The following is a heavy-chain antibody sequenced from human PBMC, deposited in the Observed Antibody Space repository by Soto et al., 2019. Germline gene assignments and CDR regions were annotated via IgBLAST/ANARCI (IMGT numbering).Heavy chain of an antibody. J-gene: IGHJ5*02. Sequence: QVQLVQSGAEVKKPGASVKVSCKASGYTFTSYGISWVRQAPGQGLEWMGWISAYNGNTNYAQKLQGRVTMTTDTSTSTAYMELRSLRSDDTAVYYCARGYCGGGSCYQDLYTWFDPWGQGTLVTVSS. CDR2: ISAYNGNT. V-gene: IGHV1-18*01. CDR3: ARGYCGGGSCYQDLYTWFDP. CDR1: GYTFTSYG. D-gene: IGHD2-15*01.